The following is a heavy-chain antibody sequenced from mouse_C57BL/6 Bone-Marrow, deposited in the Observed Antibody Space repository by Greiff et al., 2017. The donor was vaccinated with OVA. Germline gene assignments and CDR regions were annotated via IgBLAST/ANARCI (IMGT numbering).Heavy chain of an antibody. V-gene: IGHV14-4*01. CDR1: GFNIKDDY. CDR3: TTYRY. CDR2: IDPENGDT. J-gene: IGHJ2*01. Sequence: VHVKQSGAELVRPGASVKLSCTASGFNIKDDYMHWVKERPEQGLEWIGWIDPENGDTEYASKFQGKATITADISSKTGYLHLSSLTSEDTAVYYCTTYRYCGQGTTLTVSS.